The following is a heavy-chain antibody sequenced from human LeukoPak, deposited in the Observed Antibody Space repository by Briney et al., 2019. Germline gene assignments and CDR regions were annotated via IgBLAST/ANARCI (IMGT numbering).Heavy chain of an antibody. D-gene: IGHD3-9*01. CDR3: ARGSWYDILTGHWYFDL. J-gene: IGHJ2*01. Sequence: SQTLSLTCTVSGGSISSGGYYWSWIRQHPGKGLEWIGYIYYSGSTYYNPSLKSRVTISVDTSKNQFSLKLSSATAADTAVYYCARGSWYDILTGHWYFDLWGRGTLVTVSS. V-gene: IGHV4-31*03. CDR2: IYYSGST. CDR1: GGSISSGGYY.